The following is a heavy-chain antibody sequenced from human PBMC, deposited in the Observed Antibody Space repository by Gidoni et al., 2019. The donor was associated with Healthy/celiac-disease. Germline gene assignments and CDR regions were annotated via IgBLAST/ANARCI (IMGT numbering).Heavy chain of an antibody. CDR3: AKEGRRYCSGGSCPYYYYYYMDV. D-gene: IGHD2-15*01. J-gene: IGHJ6*03. CDR1: GFTFSSYG. Sequence: QVQLVESGGGVVQPGRSLRLSCAASGFTFSSYGMHWVRQAPGKGLEWVAVISYDGSNKYYADSVKGRFTISRDNSKNLYLQMNSLRAEDTAVYYCAKEGRRYCSGGSCPYYYYYYMDVWGKGTTVTVSS. V-gene: IGHV3-30*18. CDR2: ISYDGSNK.